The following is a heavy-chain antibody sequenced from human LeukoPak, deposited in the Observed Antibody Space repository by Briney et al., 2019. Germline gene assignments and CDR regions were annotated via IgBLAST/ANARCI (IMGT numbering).Heavy chain of an antibody. J-gene: IGHJ4*02. V-gene: IGHV4-34*01. CDR3: ARRYYYNLGSFPFDF. CDR2: IHNSGTT. D-gene: IGHD3-10*01. Sequence: SETLSLTCAVSGGPFSGYFWSWIRLPPGKGLEWIGEIHNSGTTNYNPSLNSRVTISEDTSKNQIYLNLRSVTAADTAVYYCARRYYYNLGSFPFDFWGQGTLVTVSS. CDR1: GGPFSGYF.